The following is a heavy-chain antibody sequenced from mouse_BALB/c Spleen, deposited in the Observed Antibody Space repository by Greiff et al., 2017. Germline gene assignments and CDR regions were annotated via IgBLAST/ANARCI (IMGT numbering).Heavy chain of an antibody. CDR1: GFTFSSYG. V-gene: IGHV5-6*01. D-gene: IGHD2-1*01. CDR2: ISSGGSYT. J-gene: IGHJ3*01. Sequence: EVQRVESGGDLVKPGGSLKLSCAASGFTFSSYGMSWVRQTPDKRLEWVATISSGGSYTYYPDSVKGRFTISRDNAKNTLYLQMSSLKSEDTAMYYCARLGNYGFAYWGQGTLVTVSA. CDR3: ARLGNYGFAY.